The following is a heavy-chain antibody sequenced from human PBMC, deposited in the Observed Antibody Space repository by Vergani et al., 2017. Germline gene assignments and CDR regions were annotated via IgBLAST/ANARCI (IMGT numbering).Heavy chain of an antibody. J-gene: IGHJ2*01. CDR2: IYFSGST. CDR3: ARGKGVVQLWYTSWYFDL. CDR1: GDSISSGDYY. V-gene: IGHV4-30-4*08. Sequence: QVQLQEPGPGLVKPLQTLSLTCTVSGDSISSGDYYWSWLRQPPGKGLEWIGYIYFSGSTYYNPSLKSRVTISVDTSKNQFSLKLSSVTAADTAVYYCARGKGVVQLWYTSWYFDLWGRGTLVTVSS. D-gene: IGHD5-18*01.